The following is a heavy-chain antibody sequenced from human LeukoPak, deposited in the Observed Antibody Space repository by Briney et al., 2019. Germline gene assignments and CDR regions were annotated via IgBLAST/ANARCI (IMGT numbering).Heavy chain of an antibody. CDR2: ISGSGGST. CDR1: GFTFSSYA. CDR3: AKDSLYCSSTSCYNFDY. J-gene: IGHJ4*02. Sequence: GGSLRLSCAASGFTFSSYAMSWVRQAPEKGLEWVSAISGSGGSTYYADSVKGRFTISRDNSKNTLYLQMNSLRAEDTAVYYCAKDSLYCSSTSCYNFDYWGQGTLVTVSS. V-gene: IGHV3-23*01. D-gene: IGHD2-2*02.